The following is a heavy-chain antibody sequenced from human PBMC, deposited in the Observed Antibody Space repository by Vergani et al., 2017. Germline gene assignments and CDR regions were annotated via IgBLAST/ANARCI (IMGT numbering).Heavy chain of an antibody. Sequence: QMQLVQSGPEVKKPGTSVKVSCKASGFTFTSSAMQWVRQARGQRLEWIGWIVVGSGNTNYAQKFQERVTITRDMSTSTAYMELSSLRSEDTAVYYCARAPYDYVWGSYQYFDYWGQGTLVTVSS. J-gene: IGHJ4*02. CDR3: ARAPYDYVWGSYQYFDY. CDR1: GFTFTSSA. V-gene: IGHV1-58*02. CDR2: IVVGSGNT. D-gene: IGHD3-16*02.